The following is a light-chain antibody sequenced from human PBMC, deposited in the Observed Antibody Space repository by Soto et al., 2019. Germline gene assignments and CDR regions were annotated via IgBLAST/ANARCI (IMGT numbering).Light chain of an antibody. Sequence: QSVLTQPPSVSGAPGQRVTISCTGSSSNIGAGYDVHWYQQLPGTAPKLLIYGNSNRPSGVPDRFSGSKSGTSASLAITGLRAEDEADYYCQSYDSSFEVFGTGTKLTVL. CDR2: GNS. V-gene: IGLV1-40*01. CDR3: QSYDSSFEV. CDR1: SSNIGAGYD. J-gene: IGLJ1*01.